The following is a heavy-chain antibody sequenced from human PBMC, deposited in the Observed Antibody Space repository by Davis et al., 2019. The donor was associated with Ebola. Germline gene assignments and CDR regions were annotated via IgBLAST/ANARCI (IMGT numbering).Heavy chain of an antibody. CDR3: ATRSAYTLDS. V-gene: IGHV5-51*01. Sequence: GESLKISCKASGYSSTIYWIAWVRQMPGKGLEWMGFIYPGDSDTAYSPSFQGQVTFSADKSISTAYLRWSSLKASDTAMYYCATRSAYTLDSWGQGTLVTVSS. CDR2: IYPGDSDT. CDR1: GYSSTIYW. D-gene: IGHD3-3*01. J-gene: IGHJ4*02.